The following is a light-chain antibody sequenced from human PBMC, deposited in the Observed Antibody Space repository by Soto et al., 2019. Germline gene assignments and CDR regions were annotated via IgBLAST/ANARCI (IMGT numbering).Light chain of an antibody. CDR3: GSWDSSLSAYV. CDR2: DDD. Sequence: QSVLTQPPSVSGAPGQGVTISCTGSSSNIGAGSDVHWYQQVPGTAPKLLIYDDDKRPSGIPDRFSGSKSGTSATLGITGFQTGDEADYYCGSWDSSLSAYVFGTGTKLTVL. CDR1: SSNIGAGSD. J-gene: IGLJ1*01. V-gene: IGLV1-51*01.